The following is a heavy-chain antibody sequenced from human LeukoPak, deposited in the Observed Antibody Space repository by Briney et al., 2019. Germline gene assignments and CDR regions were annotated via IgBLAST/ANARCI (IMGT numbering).Heavy chain of an antibody. J-gene: IGHJ4*02. Sequence: PGGSLRLSCAASGFTFSSYDMYWVRQATGKGLEWVSAIGTAGDTYYPGSVKGRFTISRENAKNSLYLQMNSLRAGDTAVNYCARVNKGGGSYYFDYWGQGTLVTVSS. CDR2: IGTAGDT. CDR1: GFTFSSYD. D-gene: IGHD1-26*01. CDR3: ARVNKGGGSYYFDY. V-gene: IGHV3-13*01.